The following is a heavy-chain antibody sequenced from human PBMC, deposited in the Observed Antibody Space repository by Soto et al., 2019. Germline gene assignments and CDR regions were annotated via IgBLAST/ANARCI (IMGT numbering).Heavy chain of an antibody. CDR1: GFIFSSFG. D-gene: IGHD2-8*01. J-gene: IGHJ4*02. V-gene: IGHV3-33*05. Sequence: PGGSLRLSCAASGFIFSSFGMHWVRQAPGEGLEWVAVISRDGSNKYYGDSVKGRFTVSRDNSNNTLYLSMTSLRPDDTAVFYCARSRNGAVPDSINFWGQGTLVTV. CDR3: ARSRNGAVPDSINF. CDR2: ISRDGSNK.